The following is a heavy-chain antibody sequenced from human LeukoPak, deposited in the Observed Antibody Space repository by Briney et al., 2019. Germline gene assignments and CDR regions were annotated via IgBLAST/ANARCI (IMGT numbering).Heavy chain of an antibody. CDR2: IIGSGGRT. CDR3: AKASSDSSGWSYY. J-gene: IGHJ4*02. V-gene: IGHV3-23*01. CDR1: GINANDYY. Sequence: GASLRLSCEVSGINANDYYISWVRQAPGKGLEWVSTIIGSGGRTYNADSVKGRFTISRDNSKNTLYLQMNSLRAEDTAVYYCAKASSDSSGWSYYWGQGTLVTVSS. D-gene: IGHD6-19*01.